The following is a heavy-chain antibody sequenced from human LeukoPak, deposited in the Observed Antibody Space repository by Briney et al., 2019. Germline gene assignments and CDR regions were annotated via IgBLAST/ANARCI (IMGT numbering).Heavy chain of an antibody. J-gene: IGHJ6*03. Sequence: GGSLRLSCGASGFTFSSYWMSWVRQAPGKGLEWVSYISSSGSTIYYADSVKGRFTISRDNAKNSLYLQMNSLRAEDTAVYYCARVTVSSSWYYYYYYMDVWGKGTTVTISS. V-gene: IGHV3-48*03. CDR3: ARVTVSSSWYYYYYYMDV. CDR1: GFTFSSYW. D-gene: IGHD6-13*01. CDR2: ISSSGSTI.